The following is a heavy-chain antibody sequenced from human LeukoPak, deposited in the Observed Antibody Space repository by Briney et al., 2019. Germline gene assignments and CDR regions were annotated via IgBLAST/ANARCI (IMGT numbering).Heavy chain of an antibody. V-gene: IGHV3-21*01. D-gene: IGHD4-17*01. Sequence: GGSLRLSRAASGFTFSSYSMNWVRQAPGKGLEWVSSISSSSSYIYYADSVKGRFTISRDNAKNSLYLQVNSLRAEDTAVYYCARDRYSWVTTPNAGPWYFDLWGRGTLVTVSS. CDR2: ISSSSSYI. CDR1: GFTFSSYS. CDR3: ARDRYSWVTTPNAGPWYFDL. J-gene: IGHJ2*01.